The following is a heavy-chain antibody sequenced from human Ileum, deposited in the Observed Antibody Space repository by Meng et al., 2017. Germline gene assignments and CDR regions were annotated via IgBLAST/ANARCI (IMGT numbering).Heavy chain of an antibody. V-gene: IGHV4-4*02. Sequence: HVQSQESGPGLVRPSGTLSLTCAVSSGSISSNTYWSWVRQPPGKGLEWIGQISHSGSAYYNPSLKSRVTMSVDKSKSQFSLMLTSVTAADTAIYYCARHGGYSQDFWGQGTLVTVSS. D-gene: IGHD4-23*01. CDR1: SGSISSNTY. CDR2: ISHSGSA. J-gene: IGHJ4*02. CDR3: ARHGGYSQDF.